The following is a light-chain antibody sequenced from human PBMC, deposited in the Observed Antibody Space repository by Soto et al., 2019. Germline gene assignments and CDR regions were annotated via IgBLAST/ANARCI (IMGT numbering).Light chain of an antibody. Sequence: QSVLTQPPSVSAAPGQKVTVSCSGSSSNIGNSYVSWYQQLPGTAPKLLIYDNNKRPSGIPDRFSGSKSGTSATLGITGLQTGDEADYYCGTWDSSLSAGEVFGGGTQLTVL. J-gene: IGLJ2*01. V-gene: IGLV1-51*01. CDR3: GTWDSSLSAGEV. CDR1: SSNIGNSY. CDR2: DNN.